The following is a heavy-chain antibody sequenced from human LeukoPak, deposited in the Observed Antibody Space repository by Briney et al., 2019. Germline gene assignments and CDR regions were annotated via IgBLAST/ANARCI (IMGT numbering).Heavy chain of an antibody. CDR1: GGSISSSSYY. J-gene: IGHJ5*02. CDR3: TSCYSDWFDP. V-gene: IGHV4-39*01. D-gene: IGHD2-21*02. Sequence: SETLSLTCTVSGGSISSSSYYWGWIRQPPGKWLEWIGSIYYSGSTYYNPSLKSRVTISVDTSKNQFSLKLSSVTAADTAVYYCTSCYSDWFDPWGQGTLVTVSS. CDR2: IYYSGST.